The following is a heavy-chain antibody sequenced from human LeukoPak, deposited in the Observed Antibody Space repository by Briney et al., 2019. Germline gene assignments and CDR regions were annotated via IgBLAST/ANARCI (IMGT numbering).Heavy chain of an antibody. CDR1: GGSISSYY. J-gene: IGHJ4*02. CDR2: IYYSGST. D-gene: IGHD5-24*01. V-gene: IGHV4-59*01. Sequence: SETLSLTCTVSGGSISSYYWSWIRQPPGKGLEWIGYIYYSGSTNYNPSLKSRVTISVDTSKNQFSLKLSSVTAADTAVYNCAREDGYNYPFDYWGQGTLVTVSS. CDR3: AREDGYNYPFDY.